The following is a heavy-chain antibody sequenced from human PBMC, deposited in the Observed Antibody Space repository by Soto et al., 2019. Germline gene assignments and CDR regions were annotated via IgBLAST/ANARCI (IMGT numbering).Heavy chain of an antibody. CDR1: GFNFSSYG. D-gene: IGHD3-22*01. Sequence: QVQLVESGGGVVQPGGSLRLSCEASGFNFSSYGIHWVRQAPGKGLEWVAIIWNDGSNEYYADSVKGRFTISRDNSKNTVYLQVSKLRDEDTAVYFCARDQTDSGGYSDSWGQGTLVTVSS. CDR3: ARDQTDSGGYSDS. CDR2: IWNDGSNE. J-gene: IGHJ4*02. V-gene: IGHV3-33*01.